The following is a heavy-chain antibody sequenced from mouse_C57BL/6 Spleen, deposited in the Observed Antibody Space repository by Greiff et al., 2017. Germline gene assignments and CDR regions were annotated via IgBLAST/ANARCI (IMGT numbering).Heavy chain of an antibody. CDR1: GYTFTDYE. D-gene: IGHD2-4*01. CDR3: TGDYDEGAWFAY. J-gene: IGHJ3*01. V-gene: IGHV1-15*01. CDR2: IDPETGGT. Sequence: VQLQQSGAELVRPGASVTLSCKASGYTFTDYEMHWVKQTTVHGLEWIGAIDPETGGTAYNQKFKGKAILTADKSSSTAYMELRSLTSEDSAVYYCTGDYDEGAWFAYWGQGTLVTVSA.